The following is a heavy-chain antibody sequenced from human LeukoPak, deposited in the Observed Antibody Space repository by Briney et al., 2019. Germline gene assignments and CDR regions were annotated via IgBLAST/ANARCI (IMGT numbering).Heavy chain of an antibody. J-gene: IGHJ4*02. CDR2: INHSGST. V-gene: IGHV4-34*01. Sequence: PSETLSLTCAVYGGSFSGYYWSWIRQPPGKGLEWIGEINHSGSTNYNPSLKSRVTISVDTSKNQSSLKLSSVTAADTAVYYCARGPIMITFGGVIAPFDYWGQGTLVTVSS. CDR1: GGSFSGYY. CDR3: ARGPIMITFGGVIAPFDY. D-gene: IGHD3-16*02.